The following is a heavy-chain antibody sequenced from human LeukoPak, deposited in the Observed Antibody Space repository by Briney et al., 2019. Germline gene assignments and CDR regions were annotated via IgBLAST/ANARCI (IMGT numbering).Heavy chain of an antibody. Sequence: GGSLRLSCAASGFTFSSYSMNWVRQAPGKGLEWVSSISSSSYIYYADSVKGRFTISRDNAKNSLYLQMNSLRAEDTAVYYCARVGNDYGDSNWFVHGGQGTLVTVSS. CDR2: ISSSSYI. CDR1: GFTFSSYS. J-gene: IGHJ5*02. CDR3: ARVGNDYGDSNWFVH. D-gene: IGHD4-17*01. V-gene: IGHV3-21*01.